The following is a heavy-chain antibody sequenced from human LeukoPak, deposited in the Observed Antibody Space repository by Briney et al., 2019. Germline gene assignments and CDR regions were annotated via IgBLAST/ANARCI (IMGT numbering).Heavy chain of an antibody. J-gene: IGHJ4*02. D-gene: IGHD1-26*01. CDR2: IHTSGST. Sequence: SQTLSLTCTVSGGATNSGSYHRSWIRQPAGKGLEWIGRIHTSGSTNYDPSLNSRVTISLDTSKNQFSLNLSSVTAADTAVYYCARGGSYSDFDSWGQGTLVTVSS. CDR3: ARGGSYSDFDS. V-gene: IGHV4-61*02. CDR1: GGATNSGSYH.